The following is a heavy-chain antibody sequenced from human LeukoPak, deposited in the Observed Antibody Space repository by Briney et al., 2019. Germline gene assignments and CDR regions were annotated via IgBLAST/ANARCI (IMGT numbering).Heavy chain of an antibody. V-gene: IGHV4-39*07. CDR1: GGSISSSSYY. CDR2: IYYSGST. Sequence: SETLPLTCTVSGGSISSSSYYWGWIRQPPGKGLEWIGNIYYSGSTYYNPSLKSRVTISVDTSKNQFSLKLSSVTAADAAFYYCARVPLWFGTGYMDVWGKGTTVTVSS. CDR3: ARVPLWFGTGYMDV. D-gene: IGHD2-21*01. J-gene: IGHJ6*03.